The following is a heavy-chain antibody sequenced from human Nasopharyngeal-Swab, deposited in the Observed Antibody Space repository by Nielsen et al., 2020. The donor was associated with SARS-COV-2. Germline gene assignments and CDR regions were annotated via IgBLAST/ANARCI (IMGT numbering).Heavy chain of an antibody. J-gene: IGHJ4*02. CDR1: GFTFSSYS. V-gene: IGHV3-48*02. CDR2: ISSSSSTI. CDR3: ARDESYCGGDCYRGSSDY. Sequence: GESLKISCAASGFTFSSYSMNWVRQAPGKGLEWVSYISSSSSTIYYADSVKGRFTISRDNAKNSLYLQMNSLRDEDTAVYYCARDESYCGGDCYRGSSDYWGQGTLVTVSS. D-gene: IGHD2-21*02.